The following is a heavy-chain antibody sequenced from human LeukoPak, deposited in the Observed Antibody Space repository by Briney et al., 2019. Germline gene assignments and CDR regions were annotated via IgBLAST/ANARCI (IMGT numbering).Heavy chain of an antibody. J-gene: IGHJ5*02. V-gene: IGHV3-23*01. CDR2: ISGSGGST. Sequence: PGGSLRLSCAASGFTFSSYAMSWVRQAPGKGLEWVSAISGSGGSTYYADSVKGRFTISRDNSKNTLYLQMNSLRAEDTAVYYCAKLQVEYGSGNNWFDPWGQGTLVTVSS. CDR3: AKLQVEYGSGNNWFDP. D-gene: IGHD3-10*01. CDR1: GFTFSSYA.